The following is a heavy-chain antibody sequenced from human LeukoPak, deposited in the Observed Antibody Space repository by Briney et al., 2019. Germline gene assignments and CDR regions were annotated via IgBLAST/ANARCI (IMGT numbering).Heavy chain of an antibody. J-gene: IGHJ4*02. CDR1: GFTFSSYG. D-gene: IGHD2-2*02. CDR3: AKGFGCSSTSCYTTGY. CDR2: ISYDGSNK. V-gene: IGHV3-30*18. Sequence: PGRSLRLSCAASGFTFSSYGMHWVRQAPGKGLEWVAVISYDGSNKYYADSVKGRFTISRDNSKNTLYLQMNSLRAEDTAVYYCAKGFGCSSTSCYTTGYWGQGTLVTVSS.